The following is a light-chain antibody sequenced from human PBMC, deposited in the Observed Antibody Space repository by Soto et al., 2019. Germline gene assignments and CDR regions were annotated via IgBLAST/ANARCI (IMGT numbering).Light chain of an antibody. CDR1: QGISSY. J-gene: IGKJ1*01. CDR2: AAS. Sequence: AIRMTQSPSSFSASTGDRVTITCRASQGISSYLAWYQQKPGKAPKLLIYAASSLQSGVPSRFSGSGSGTDFTLILSCLQSEDFATYYCQQYYSYPRTFGQGTKVEIK. V-gene: IGKV1-8*01. CDR3: QQYYSYPRT.